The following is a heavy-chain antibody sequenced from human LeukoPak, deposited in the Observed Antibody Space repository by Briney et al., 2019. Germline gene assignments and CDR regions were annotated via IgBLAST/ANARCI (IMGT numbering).Heavy chain of an antibody. CDR1: GGSFRGYY. J-gene: IGHJ5*02. Sequence: SETLSLTCAVYGGSFRGYYWSWIRQPPGKGLEWIGEINFGGSINYTPSLKSRVTISVDTSKNQFSPKLSSVTAADTAVYYCARETPQIAAAGTGRWFDPWGQGTLVTVSS. CDR2: INFGGSI. D-gene: IGHD6-13*01. CDR3: ARETPQIAAAGTGRWFDP. V-gene: IGHV4-34*01.